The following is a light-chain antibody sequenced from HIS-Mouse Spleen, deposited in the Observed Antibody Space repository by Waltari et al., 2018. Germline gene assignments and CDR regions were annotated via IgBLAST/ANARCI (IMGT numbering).Light chain of an antibody. CDR2: EDS. V-gene: IGLV3-10*01. CDR3: YSTDSSGNHRV. J-gene: IGLJ2*01. CDR1: ALPKKY. Sequence: SYELTQPPSVSVSPGQMARITFAGDALPKKYAYWYQQNSGQAPVLVIYEDSKRPSGIPERFSGSSSGTMATLTISGAQVEDEADYYCYSTDSSGNHRVFGGGTKLTVL.